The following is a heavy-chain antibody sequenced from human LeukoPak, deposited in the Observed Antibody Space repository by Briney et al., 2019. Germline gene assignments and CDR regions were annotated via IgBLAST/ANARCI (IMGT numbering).Heavy chain of an antibody. Sequence: GGSLRLSCAASGFSFSDAWMNWVRQAPGKGLEWVGHIRSKADGGTPDYIAPVKGRFTISRDDSKDTLYLQMNSLNTEDTAMYYCTTDSSGPRDYWGQGTLVTVSS. J-gene: IGHJ4*02. V-gene: IGHV3-15*07. CDR3: TTDSSGPRDY. CDR1: GFSFSDAW. CDR2: IRSKADGGTP. D-gene: IGHD6-19*01.